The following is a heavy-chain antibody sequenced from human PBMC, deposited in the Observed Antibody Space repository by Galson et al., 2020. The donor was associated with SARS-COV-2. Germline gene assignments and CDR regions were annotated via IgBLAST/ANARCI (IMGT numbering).Heavy chain of an antibody. CDR3: ARDGTAMVTNGFGI. Sequence: ASVKVSCKASGYTFTGYYMHWVRQAPGQGLEWMGWINPNSGGTNYAQKFQGRVTMTRDTSISIAYMELSRLRSDDTAVYYCARDGTAMVTNGFGICGQGTMVTVSS. D-gene: IGHD5-18*01. J-gene: IGHJ3*02. V-gene: IGHV1-2*02. CDR2: INPNSGGT. CDR1: GYTFTGYY.